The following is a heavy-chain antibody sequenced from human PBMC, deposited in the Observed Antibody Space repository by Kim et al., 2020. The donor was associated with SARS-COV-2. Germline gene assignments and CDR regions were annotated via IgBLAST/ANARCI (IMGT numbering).Heavy chain of an antibody. J-gene: IGHJ4*02. CDR3: TTEGDRIVVDQSDPGPDY. V-gene: IGHV3-15*01. Sequence: KGRFTISRDDLKNTLYLQMNSLKTEDTAVYYCTTEGDRIVVDQSDPGPDYWGQGTLVTVSS. D-gene: IGHD3-22*01.